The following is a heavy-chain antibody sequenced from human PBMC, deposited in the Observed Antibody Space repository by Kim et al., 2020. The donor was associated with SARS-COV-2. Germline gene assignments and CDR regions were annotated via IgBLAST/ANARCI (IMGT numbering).Heavy chain of an antibody. Sequence: GGSLRLSCAASGFTFSSYGMHWVRQAPGKGLEWVAVIWYDGSNKYYADSVKGRFTISRDNSKNTLYLQMNSLRAEDTAVYYCAKDGGGGLFDYWGQGTLVTVSS. J-gene: IGHJ4*02. V-gene: IGHV3-33*06. CDR2: IWYDGSNK. CDR3: AKDGGGGLFDY. D-gene: IGHD3-16*01. CDR1: GFTFSSYG.